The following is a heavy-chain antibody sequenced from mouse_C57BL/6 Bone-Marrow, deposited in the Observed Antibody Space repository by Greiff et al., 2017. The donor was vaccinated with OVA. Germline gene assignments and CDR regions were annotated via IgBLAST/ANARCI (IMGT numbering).Heavy chain of an antibody. CDR1: GYTFTSYG. CDR3: AEEDYYGSYWYLDV. Sequence: VQLQQSGAELARPGASVKLSCKASGYTFTSYGISWVKQRTGQGLEWIGEIYPRSGNTYYNEKFKGKATLTADKSSSTAYMELRSLTSEDSAVYFCAEEDYYGSYWYLDVWGTGTTVTVSS. CDR2: IYPRSGNT. V-gene: IGHV1-81*01. J-gene: IGHJ1*03. D-gene: IGHD1-1*01.